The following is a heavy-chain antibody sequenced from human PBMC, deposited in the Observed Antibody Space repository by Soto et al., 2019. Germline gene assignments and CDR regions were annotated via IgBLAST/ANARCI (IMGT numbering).Heavy chain of an antibody. CDR1: GFSLSTSGVG. J-gene: IGHJ5*02. Sequence: SGPTLVNPTQTLTLTCTFSGFSLSTSGVGVGWIRQPPGKALEWLALIYWDDDKRYSPSLKSRLTITKDTSKNQVVLTMTNMDPVDTATYYCAHSFVCSSTSCLNPGNNWFDPWGQGTMVNVAS. CDR3: AHSFVCSSTSCLNPGNNWFDP. CDR2: IYWDDDK. V-gene: IGHV2-5*02. D-gene: IGHD2-2*01.